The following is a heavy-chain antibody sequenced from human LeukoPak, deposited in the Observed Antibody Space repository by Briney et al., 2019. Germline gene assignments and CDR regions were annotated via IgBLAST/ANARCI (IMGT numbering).Heavy chain of an antibody. CDR1: GGTFSSYA. CDR3: AREYSSSAKGDYYYYMDV. J-gene: IGHJ6*03. D-gene: IGHD6-6*01. Sequence: SVKVSCKASGGTFSSYAISWVRQAPGQGLEWMGRIIPIFGTANYAQKFQDRVTITTDESTSTAYMELSSLRSEDTAVYYCAREYSSSAKGDYYYYMDVWGKGTTVTVSS. V-gene: IGHV1-69*05. CDR2: IIPIFGTA.